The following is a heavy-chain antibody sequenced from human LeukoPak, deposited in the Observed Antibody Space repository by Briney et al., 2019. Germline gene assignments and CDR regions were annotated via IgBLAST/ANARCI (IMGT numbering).Heavy chain of an antibody. CDR1: GGTFSSYA. V-gene: IGHV1-69*13. J-gene: IGHJ5*02. CDR2: IIPIFGTA. Sequence: SVKVSCKASGGTFSSYAISWVRQAPGQGLEWMGGIIPIFGTANYAQKFQGRVTITADESTSTAYMELSSLRSEDTAVYYCARDRPYCSSTSCYDVDNWFDPWGQGTLVTVSS. CDR3: ARDRPYCSSTSCYDVDNWFDP. D-gene: IGHD2-2*01.